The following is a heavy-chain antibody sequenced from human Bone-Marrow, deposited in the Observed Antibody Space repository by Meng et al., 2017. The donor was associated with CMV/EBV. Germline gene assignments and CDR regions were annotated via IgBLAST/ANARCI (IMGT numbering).Heavy chain of an antibody. Sequence: GGSLRLSCAASGVNFAAYPINWVRQAPGKGLERVAFISYDGNNKYYAHSVRGRFSVSRDNSKNTVFLQMEGLRVEDTAVYYCARDMAIFGVKLYGMDVWGQGTSVTVSS. D-gene: IGHD3-3*01. CDR2: ISYDGNNK. J-gene: IGHJ6*02. CDR3: ARDMAIFGVKLYGMDV. V-gene: IGHV3-30-3*01. CDR1: GVNFAAYP.